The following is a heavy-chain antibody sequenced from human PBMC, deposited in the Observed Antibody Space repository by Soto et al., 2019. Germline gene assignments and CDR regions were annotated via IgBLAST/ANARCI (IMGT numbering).Heavy chain of an antibody. D-gene: IGHD2-2*01. J-gene: IGHJ4*02. V-gene: IGHV4-30-2*01. CDR3: ARGRLVPAVNFDY. Sequence: SGTLSITCPASGDSIRSGSFSWSCIWQPPGKGLEWIGYIYHSGTSFYNPSLKSRVTISVGGSKNQFALKVNSVTAADTAVYYCARGRLVPAVNFDYWGLGTLVTVS. CDR2: IYHSGTS. CDR1: GDSIRSGSFS.